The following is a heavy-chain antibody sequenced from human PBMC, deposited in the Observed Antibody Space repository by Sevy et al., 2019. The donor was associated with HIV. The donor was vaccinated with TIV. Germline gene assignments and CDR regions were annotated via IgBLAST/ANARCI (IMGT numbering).Heavy chain of an antibody. J-gene: IGHJ5*02. D-gene: IGHD2-15*01. Sequence: GESLKISCKGSGYSFTSYWIGWVRQMPGKGLEWMGIIYPGDSDTRYSPSFQGQVPISADKSISTAYLQWISRKASDTAMYYCAGRDDVAGWFDPWGQGTLVTVSS. CDR3: AGRDDVAGWFDP. CDR2: IYPGDSDT. V-gene: IGHV5-51*01. CDR1: GYSFTSYW.